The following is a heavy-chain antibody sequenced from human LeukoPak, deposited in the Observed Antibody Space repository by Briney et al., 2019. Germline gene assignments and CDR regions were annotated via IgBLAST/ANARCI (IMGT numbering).Heavy chain of an antibody. CDR2: ISKTSRTI. D-gene: IGHD3-10*02. V-gene: IGHV3-48*02. CDR3: AAVPLVRGVIDSYDY. J-gene: IGHJ4*02. CDR1: GSTFSTFG. Sequence: GDSRRLSCVASGSTFSTFGMNWVGQAPGMGLEWLSYISKTSRTINYADSVRGRFTISRDNAKNSLYLQMNSLRDEDTAVYYCAAVPLVRGVIDSYDYWGQGTLVTVSS.